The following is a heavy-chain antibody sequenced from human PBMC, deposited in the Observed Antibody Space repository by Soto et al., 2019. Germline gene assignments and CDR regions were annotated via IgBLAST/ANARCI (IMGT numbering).Heavy chain of an antibody. V-gene: IGHV1-69*01. J-gene: IGHJ6*02. CDR2: IIPIFGTA. CDR3: ERDGGYCSSTSCYYYYYGMDV. Sequence: QVQLVQSGAEVKKPGSSVKVSCKASGGTFSSYAISWVRQAPGQGLEWMGGIIPIFGTANYAQKFQGRVTITADESTSTAYMEPSSLRSEDTAVYSCERDGGYCSSTSCYYYYYGMDVWGQGTTVTVSS. CDR1: GGTFSSYA. D-gene: IGHD2-2*01.